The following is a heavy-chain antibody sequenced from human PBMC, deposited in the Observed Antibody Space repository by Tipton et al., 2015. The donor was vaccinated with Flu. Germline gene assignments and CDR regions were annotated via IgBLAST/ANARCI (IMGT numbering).Heavy chain of an antibody. CDR2: VHPTGNG. J-gene: IGHJ5*01. Sequence: LRLSCSVSGDSIDSRYFWGWIRQPPGKGLEWIGNVHPTGNGYYYVSLRSRVTIAVDRPKNQFSLSLTSVTAADTAVYYCARRDYSNYVSEPKNWFDSWGQGTLVTVSS. CDR3: ARRDYSNYVSEPKNWFDS. CDR1: GDSIDSRYF. V-gene: IGHV4-38-2*01. D-gene: IGHD4-11*01.